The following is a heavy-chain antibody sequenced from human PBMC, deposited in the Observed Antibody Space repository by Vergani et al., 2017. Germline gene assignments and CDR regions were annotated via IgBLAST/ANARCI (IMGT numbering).Heavy chain of an antibody. Sequence: EVELVESGPDMRKPGESLKIFCKGSEYSFGNYWIGWVRQMPGKGLECMGIIYPADSDTRYSPSFQGQVTISADKSISTAFLQWDSLKASDSALYYGARHTTYTDAWGQGTLVTVAS. J-gene: IGHJ5*02. V-gene: IGHV5-51*01. D-gene: IGHD1-1*01. CDR2: IYPADSDT. CDR1: EYSFGNYW. CDR3: ARHTTYTDA.